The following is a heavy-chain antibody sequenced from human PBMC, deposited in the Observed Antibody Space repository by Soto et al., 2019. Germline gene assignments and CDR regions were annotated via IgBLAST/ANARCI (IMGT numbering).Heavy chain of an antibody. CDR1: GGSISSSTYY. CDR2: FFIGGNT. CDR3: ARRVYGSGSYYKYHFDY. V-gene: IGHV4-39*07. D-gene: IGHD3-10*01. J-gene: IGHJ4*02. Sequence: SETLSLTCTVSGGSISSSTYYWGWMRQPPGKGLEWIASFFIGGNTYYNPSLKSRVTISVDTSKNHFSRKLTSVTAADTAVYYCARRVYGSGSYYKYHFDYWGQGSLVTVSS.